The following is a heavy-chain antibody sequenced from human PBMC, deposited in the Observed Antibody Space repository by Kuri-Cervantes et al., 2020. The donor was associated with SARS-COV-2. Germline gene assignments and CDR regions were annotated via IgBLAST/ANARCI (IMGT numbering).Heavy chain of an antibody. J-gene: IGHJ4*02. CDR1: GYIFTSHN. CDR2: LNPSGGSR. D-gene: IGHD3-10*01. V-gene: IGHV1-46*01. Sequence: ASVKVSCKASGYIFTSHNMHWVRQAPGQGFEWMGMLNPSGGSRINTQKFQGRLTMTRDTPTSTVYMELSSLRSDDTAVYYCAREYYYGSGRYYGAFDHWGQGTPVTVSS. CDR3: AREYYYGSGRYYGAFDH.